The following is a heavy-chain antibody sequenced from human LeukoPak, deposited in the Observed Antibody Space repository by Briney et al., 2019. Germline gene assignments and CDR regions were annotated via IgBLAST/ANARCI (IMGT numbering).Heavy chain of an antibody. J-gene: IGHJ4*02. CDR3: AKKEGKYSSGWYCLDY. D-gene: IGHD6-19*01. Sequence: GGSLRLSCAASGFTFSSYSMNWVRQAPGKGLEWVSSISSSSSYIYYADSVKGRFTISRDNAKNSLYLQMNSLRAEDTAVYYCAKKEGKYSSGWYCLDYWGQGTLVTVSS. CDR1: GFTFSSYS. CDR2: ISSSSSYI. V-gene: IGHV3-21*04.